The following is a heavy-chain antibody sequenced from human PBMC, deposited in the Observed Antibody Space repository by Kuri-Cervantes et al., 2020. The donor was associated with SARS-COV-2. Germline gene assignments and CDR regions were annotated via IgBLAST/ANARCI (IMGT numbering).Heavy chain of an antibody. D-gene: IGHD2/OR15-2a*01. CDR1: GFTFSGSA. CDR3: IRHEENPY. Sequence: GESLKISCVGSGFTFSGSAIHWVRQASGKGLEWVGRIRSKESSYATAYTASVKGRFAISREDSKSAAYLQMNSLKTEDTAVYYCIRHEENPYWGQGTLVTVSS. J-gene: IGHJ4*02. CDR2: IRSKESSYAT. V-gene: IGHV3-73*01.